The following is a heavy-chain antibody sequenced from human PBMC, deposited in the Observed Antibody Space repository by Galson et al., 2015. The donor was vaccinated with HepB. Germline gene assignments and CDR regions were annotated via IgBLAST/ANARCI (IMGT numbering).Heavy chain of an antibody. J-gene: IGHJ5*02. CDR1: GYTFTSYY. V-gene: IGHV1-46*04. CDR2: INPSGGST. D-gene: IGHD2-15*01. Sequence: SVKVSCKASGYTFTSYYMHWVRQAPGQGLEWMGIINPSGGSTSYAQKLQGRVTMTRDTSTSTVYMELSSLRSEDTAVYYCAREKHNYCSGGSCRPVTNWFYPWGQGTLVTVSS. CDR3: AREKHNYCSGGSCRPVTNWFYP.